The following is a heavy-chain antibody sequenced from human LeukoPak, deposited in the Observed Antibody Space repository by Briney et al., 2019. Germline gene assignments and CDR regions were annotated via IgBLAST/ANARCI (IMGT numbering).Heavy chain of an antibody. V-gene: IGHV3-43*01. D-gene: IGHD3-22*01. J-gene: IGHJ3*02. CDR2: ISWDGGST. CDR3: AKGYYYDSSGYSNRGGAFDI. CDR1: GFTFDDYT. Sequence: GGSLRLSCAASGFTFDDYTMHWVRQAPGKGLEWVSLISWDGGSTYYADSVKGRFTISRDNSKNSLYLQMNSLRTEDTALYYCAKGYYYDSSGYSNRGGAFDIWGQGTMVTVSS.